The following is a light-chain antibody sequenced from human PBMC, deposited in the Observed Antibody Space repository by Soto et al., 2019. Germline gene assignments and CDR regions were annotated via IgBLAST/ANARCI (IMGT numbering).Light chain of an antibody. CDR2: GAS. V-gene: IGKV3-20*01. CDR3: QQYGSSPPMT. J-gene: IGKJ5*01. CDR1: QSVSSSY. Sequence: EIVLTQSPGTLSLSPGERATLSCRASQSVSSSYLAWYQQKPGQAPRLLIYGASSRATGIPDRFSGSGSGTDFTLTISRLEPEDFAEYYCQQYGSSPPMTFGQGTRLEIK.